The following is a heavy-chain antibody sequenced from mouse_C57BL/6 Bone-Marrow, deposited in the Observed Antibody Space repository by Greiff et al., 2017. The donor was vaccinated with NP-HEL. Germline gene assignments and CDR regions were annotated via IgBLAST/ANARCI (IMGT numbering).Heavy chain of an antibody. CDR1: YTFTDYYM. Sequence: VQLQQSGPELVKPGASVKMSCKASGYTFTDYYMHWVKQKPGKGLEWIGVINPGSGGTNYNEKFKGKATLTADKSSSTAYMQLSSLTSEDSAVYFCARSLLRYPAWFAYWGQGTLVTVSA. D-gene: IGHD1-1*01. J-gene: IGHJ3*01. V-gene: IGHV1-83*01. CDR2: NPGSGGTN. CDR3: RSLLRYPAWFAY.